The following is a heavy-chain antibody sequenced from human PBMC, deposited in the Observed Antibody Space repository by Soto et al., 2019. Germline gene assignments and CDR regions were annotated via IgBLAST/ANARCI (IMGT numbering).Heavy chain of an antibody. J-gene: IGHJ4*02. D-gene: IGHD3-22*01. CDR1: GALFSSYP. CDR3: ARGGSGYTWFNEF. Sequence: QEQLVQSGAEVKKPGSSVKVSCKASGALFSSYPISWVRQVPGQGLEWMGGIIPVFQTAYYTQRFQGRVSITADESTNTAYMELSSLRSEDTAIYYCARGGSGYTWFNEFWGQGTLVTVSS. V-gene: IGHV1-69*01. CDR2: IIPVFQTA.